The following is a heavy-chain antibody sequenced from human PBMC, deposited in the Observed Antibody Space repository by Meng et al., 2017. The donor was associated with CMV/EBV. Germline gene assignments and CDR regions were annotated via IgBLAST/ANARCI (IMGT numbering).Heavy chain of an antibody. V-gene: IGHV1-46*01. Sequence: QARVDETGAECKKRGASVKVTCKSYGYTLTRYEMQWGRQAPGQGLEWRGIINRSGGSTSYAQKFQGRDTMTRDTSTSTVYMELSSLRSEDTAVYYCAEGDYGDAQVWGQGTLVTVSS. CDR1: GYTLTRYE. CDR2: INRSGGST. J-gene: IGHJ4*02. D-gene: IGHD4-17*01. CDR3: AEGDYGDAQV.